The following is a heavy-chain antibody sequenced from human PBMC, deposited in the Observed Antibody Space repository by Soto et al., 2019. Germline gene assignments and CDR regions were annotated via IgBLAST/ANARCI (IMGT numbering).Heavy chain of an antibody. D-gene: IGHD2-2*01. V-gene: IGHV3-49*03. CDR3: ASLTSWSQEYYYGMDV. J-gene: IGHJ6*02. CDR1: GFTFGDFG. Sequence: GGSLRLSCTGSGFTFGDFGMSWFRQAPGKGLEWLSFIRSKGSGGTTESAASVRGRFITSSDDSKSNAYLQMNSLKTEDTAVYYCASLTSWSQEYYYGMDVWGQGTTVTVSS. CDR2: IRSKGSGGTT.